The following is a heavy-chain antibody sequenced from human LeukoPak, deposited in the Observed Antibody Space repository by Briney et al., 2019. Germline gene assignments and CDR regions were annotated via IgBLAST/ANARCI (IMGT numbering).Heavy chain of an antibody. D-gene: IGHD6-19*01. Sequence: GGSLRLSCAASGFTLTHAWMTWVRQTPGKGLEWVANINQDGSEIYYVDPVKGRFTISRDNAKNSLSLQMNSLRAEDTAVYYCARPIAVAENWFDPWGQGTLVTVSS. CDR1: GFTLTHAW. V-gene: IGHV3-7*01. J-gene: IGHJ5*02. CDR3: ARPIAVAENWFDP. CDR2: INQDGSEI.